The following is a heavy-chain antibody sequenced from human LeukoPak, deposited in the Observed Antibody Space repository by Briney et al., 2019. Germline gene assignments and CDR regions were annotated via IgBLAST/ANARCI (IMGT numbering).Heavy chain of an antibody. D-gene: IGHD6-19*01. CDR1: GGTFSSYA. CDR3: ARYGQWLVFEESWFDP. V-gene: IGHV1-69*13. CDR2: IIPIFGTA. J-gene: IGHJ5*02. Sequence: ASVKVSCKASGGTFSSYAISWVRQAPGQGLEWMGGIIPIFGTANYAQKFQSRVTITADESTSTAYMELSSLRSEDTAVYYCARYGQWLVFEESWFDPWDQGTLVTVSS.